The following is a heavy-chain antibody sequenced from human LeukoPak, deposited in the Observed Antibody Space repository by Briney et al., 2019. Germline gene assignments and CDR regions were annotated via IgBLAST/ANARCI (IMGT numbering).Heavy chain of an antibody. V-gene: IGHV1-2*02. D-gene: IGHD3-22*01. CDR3: ARGAHYHDSSDGYDY. Sequence: ASVNVSCTASGYTFTGYYMHWVRQAPGQGLEWMGWINPNSGGTNYAQKFQGRVTMTRDTSIIVYMDLSRLRSDDTAVYYCARGAHYHDSSDGYDYWGQGTLVTVSS. CDR2: INPNSGGT. CDR1: GYTFTGYY. J-gene: IGHJ4*02.